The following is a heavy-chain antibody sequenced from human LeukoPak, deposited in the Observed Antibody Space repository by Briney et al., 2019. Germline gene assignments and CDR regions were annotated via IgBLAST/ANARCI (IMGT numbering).Heavy chain of an antibody. J-gene: IGHJ5*02. CDR3: ATETWLTTEGLDP. CDR1: GGSISSYY. Sequence: SETLSLTCTVSGGSISSYYWSWIRQPPGKRLEWIGYIYYSGSTKYNPSLKSRVTISVDTSKNQFSLNLSSVTAADTAIYYCATETWLTTEGLDPWGQGTRVTVSS. V-gene: IGHV4-59*08. CDR2: IYYSGST. D-gene: IGHD6-19*01.